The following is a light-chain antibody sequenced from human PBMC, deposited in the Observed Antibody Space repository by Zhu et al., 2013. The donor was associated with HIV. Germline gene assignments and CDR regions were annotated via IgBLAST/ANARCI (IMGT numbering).Light chain of an antibody. Sequence: DIVLTQSPGTLSLSPGERATLSCRASQSVGNNFLAWYQHKPGQAPRLVIYDASIRVTAIPPRFSGSGSGTDFTLIISRLEPEDFAVYYCQQYANSPRTFGGGTKVEI. CDR3: QQYANSPRT. J-gene: IGKJ4*01. CDR2: DAS. CDR1: QSVGNNF. V-gene: IGKV3-20*01.